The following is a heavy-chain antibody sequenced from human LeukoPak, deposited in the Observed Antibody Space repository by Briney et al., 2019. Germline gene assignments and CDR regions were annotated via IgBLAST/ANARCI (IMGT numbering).Heavy chain of an antibody. CDR3: ARSNWNLHIYYHYMDV. V-gene: IGHV1-46*01. J-gene: IGHJ6*03. CDR1: GYTFTSYY. CDR2: INPSGGST. D-gene: IGHD1-1*01. Sequence: ASVKVSCKASGYTFTSYYMHWVRQAPGQGLEWMGIINPSGGSTNYAQKFQGRVTMTRDMSTSTVYLELSSLRSEDTAVYYCARSNWNLHIYYHYMDVWGKGTTVTVSS.